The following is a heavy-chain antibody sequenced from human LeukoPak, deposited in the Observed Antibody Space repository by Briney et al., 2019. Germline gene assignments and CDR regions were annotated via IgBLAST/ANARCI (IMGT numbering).Heavy chain of an antibody. J-gene: IGHJ3*02. Sequence: SETLSLTCTVSGGSISSNSYYWGWIRQPPGKGLKWIGSIYYSGSAYYNPSLKSRVTISVDTSKNQFSLKLSSVTAADTAVYYCARKLQAFDIWGQGTMVTVSS. CDR2: IYYSGSA. CDR1: GGSISSNSYY. D-gene: IGHD6-6*01. V-gene: IGHV4-39*07. CDR3: ARKLQAFDI.